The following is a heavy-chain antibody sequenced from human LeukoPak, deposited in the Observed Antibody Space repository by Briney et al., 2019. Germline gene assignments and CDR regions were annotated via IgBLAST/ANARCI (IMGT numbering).Heavy chain of an antibody. Sequence: SETLSLTCTVSGGSISSYYWSWIRQPPGKGLEWIGYIYYSGSTNYNPSLKSRVTISVDTSKNQFSLKLSSVTAADTAVYYCARGHSIVVVVAATHDAFDIWGQGTMVTVSS. CDR1: GGSISSYY. CDR2: IYYSGST. CDR3: ARGHSIVVVVAATHDAFDI. J-gene: IGHJ3*02. V-gene: IGHV4-59*08. D-gene: IGHD2-15*01.